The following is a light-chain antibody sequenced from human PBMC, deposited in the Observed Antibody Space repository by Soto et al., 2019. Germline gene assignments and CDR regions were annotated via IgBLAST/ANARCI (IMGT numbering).Light chain of an antibody. J-gene: IGKJ2*01. Sequence: DIQMTQSPSSLSASVGDRVTVTCRASQDIGVFLNWYQQKPGKAPKCLIYAASNLESRVPSRFSGSGSGTDFNFTISSLQFDDLATYYCQQTYNTTRTFGQGTKVDIX. V-gene: IGKV1-39*01. CDR1: QDIGVF. CDR2: AAS. CDR3: QQTYNTTRT.